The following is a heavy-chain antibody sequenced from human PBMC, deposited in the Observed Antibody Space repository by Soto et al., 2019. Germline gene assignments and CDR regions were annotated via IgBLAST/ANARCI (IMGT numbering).Heavy chain of an antibody. Sequence: SETLSLTCTVSGGSIISYYWSWIRQPPGKGLEWIGYIYYSGSTNYNPSLKSRVTISVDTSKTQFSLKLSSVTAADTAVYYCAREATTIGNFQHWGQGTLVTVSS. J-gene: IGHJ1*01. CDR2: IYYSGST. V-gene: IGHV4-59*01. D-gene: IGHD1-26*01. CDR1: GGSIISYY. CDR3: AREATTIGNFQH.